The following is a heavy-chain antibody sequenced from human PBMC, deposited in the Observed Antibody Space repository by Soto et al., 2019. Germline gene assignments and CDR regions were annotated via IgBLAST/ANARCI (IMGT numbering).Heavy chain of an antibody. J-gene: IGHJ4*02. CDR3: ARGTPSNIAAADYFDY. D-gene: IGHD6-13*01. V-gene: IGHV6-1*01. Sequence: VSVKSRITINPDTSKNQFSLQLNSVTPEDTAVYYCARGTPSNIAAADYFDYWGQGTLVTVSS.